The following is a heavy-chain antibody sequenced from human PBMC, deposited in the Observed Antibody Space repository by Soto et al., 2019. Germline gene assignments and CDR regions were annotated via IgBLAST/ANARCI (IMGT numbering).Heavy chain of an antibody. CDR3: AKAGRAAYYYYYMDV. J-gene: IGHJ6*03. D-gene: IGHD3-10*01. V-gene: IGHV3-9*01. CDR1: GFTFDDYA. CDR2: ISWNSGSI. Sequence: SLKISCAASGFTFDDYAMHWVRQAPGKGLEWVSGISWNSGSIGYADSVKGRFTISRDNAKNSLYLQMNSLRAEDTALYYCAKAGRAAYYYYYMDVWGKGTTVTVSS.